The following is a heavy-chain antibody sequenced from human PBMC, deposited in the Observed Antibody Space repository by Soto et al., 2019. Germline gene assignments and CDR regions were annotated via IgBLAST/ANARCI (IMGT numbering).Heavy chain of an antibody. CDR2: INAGSGNT. CDR1: EYTFTKYA. D-gene: IGHD2-15*01. V-gene: IGHV1-3*01. Sequence: QVQLVQSGAEVKRPGASVKLSCKASEYTFTKYAIHWVRQAPGQGLEWMGWINAGSGNTKYSQKFQGRVTATRDTSATTVYMELSSLRFEDTAVYYCARGEGYCSGGVCYRWFDPWGQGSLVTVSS. CDR3: ARGEGYCSGGVCYRWFDP. J-gene: IGHJ5*02.